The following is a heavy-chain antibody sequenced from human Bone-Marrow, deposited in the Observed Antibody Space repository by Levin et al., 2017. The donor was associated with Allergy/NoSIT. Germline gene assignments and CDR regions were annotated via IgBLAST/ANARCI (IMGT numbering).Heavy chain of an antibody. CDR2: ISSSGSTI. D-gene: IGHD2-15*01. V-gene: IGHV3-11*01. CDR1: GFTFSDYY. CDR3: ARDRGVGYCSGGSCYEEPMRDRYGYFDL. J-gene: IGHJ2*01. Sequence: KAGGSLRLSCAASGFTFSDYYMSWIRQAPGKGLEWVSYISSSGSTIYYADSVKGRFTISRDNAKNSLYLQMNSLRAEDTAVYYCARDRGVGYCSGGSCYEEPMRDRYGYFDLWGRGTLVTVSS.